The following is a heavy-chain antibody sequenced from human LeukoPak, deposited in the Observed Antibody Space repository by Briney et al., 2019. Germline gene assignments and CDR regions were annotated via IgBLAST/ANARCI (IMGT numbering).Heavy chain of an antibody. CDR3: AREGSIVPHQDLDC. CDR1: GFTFSGYS. CDR2: PNNRGTDD. Sequence: GSLRLSCAASGFTFSGYSMNWVRQAPGKGLEWVSSPNNRGTDDDYADSVKGRFTRYRDNAKNSLYQQMNSLRAEDTAVYYCAREGSIVPHQDLDCWGQGTLVTVSS. J-gene: IGHJ4*02. V-gene: IGHV3-21*01. D-gene: IGHD2-8*01.